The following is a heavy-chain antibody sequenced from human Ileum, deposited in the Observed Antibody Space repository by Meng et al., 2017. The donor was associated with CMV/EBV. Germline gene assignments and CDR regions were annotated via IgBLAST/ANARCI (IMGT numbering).Heavy chain of an antibody. V-gene: IGHV4-34*01. Sequence: SETLSLTCAVYGGSFSGYYWSWIRQPPGKGLEWIGEINHSGSTNYNPSLKSRVTISVDTSKNQFSPKLSSVTAADTAVYYCAVGITGTTGWFDPWGQGTLVTVSS. D-gene: IGHD1-7*01. CDR3: AVGITGTTGWFDP. CDR2: INHSGST. J-gene: IGHJ5*02. CDR1: GGSFSGYY.